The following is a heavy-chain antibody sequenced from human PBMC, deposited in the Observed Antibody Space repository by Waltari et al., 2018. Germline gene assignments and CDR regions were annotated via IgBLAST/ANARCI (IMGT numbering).Heavy chain of an antibody. CDR3: ARPLYRNGWDGYFVSAMDV. Sequence: QVQLQESGPGLVRPSETLSVTCAVSGDSVSSGYYCGWDRQPRGKGLEWIGSIFHSGSTYYHPSLTRRVTISIATYNTQFPLKLSFATAAPTAVSSCARPLYRNGWDGYFVSAMDVWGQGTTVTVSS. CDR2: IFHSGST. CDR1: GDSVSSGYY. D-gene: IGHD4-4*01. V-gene: IGHV4-38-2*01. J-gene: IGHJ6*02.